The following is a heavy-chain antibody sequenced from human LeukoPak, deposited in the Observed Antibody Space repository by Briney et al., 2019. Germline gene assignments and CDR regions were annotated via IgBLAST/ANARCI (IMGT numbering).Heavy chain of an antibody. J-gene: IGHJ6*02. CDR2: INPNSGGT. CDR3: ARGHCSSTSCYANGYYYGMDV. CDR1: GYTFTGYY. V-gene: IGHV1-2*02. Sequence: GASVKVSCKASGYTFTGYYIHWVRQAPGQGLEWMGWINPNSGGTNYAQKFQGRVTMTRDTSISTAYMELSRLRSDDTAVYYCARGHCSSTSCYANGYYYGMDVWGQGTTVTVSS. D-gene: IGHD2-2*01.